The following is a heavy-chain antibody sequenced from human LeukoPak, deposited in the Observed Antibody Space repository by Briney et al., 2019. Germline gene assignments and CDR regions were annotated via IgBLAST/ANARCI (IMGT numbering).Heavy chain of an antibody. V-gene: IGHV3-48*01. J-gene: IGHJ4*02. CDR1: GFTFSSYS. Sequence: GGSLRLSCAASGFTFSSYSMNWVRQAPGKGLEWVSYISSSSSTIYYADSVKGRFTISRDNAKNSLYLQMNSLRAEDTAVYYCAVYSGYDKWGQGTLVTVSS. CDR3: AVYSGYDK. CDR2: ISSSSSTI. D-gene: IGHD5-12*01.